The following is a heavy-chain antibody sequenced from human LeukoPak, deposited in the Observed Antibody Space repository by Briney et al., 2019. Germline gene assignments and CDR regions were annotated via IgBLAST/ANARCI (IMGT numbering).Heavy chain of an antibody. Sequence: GASVKVSXKASGYTFTSYDINWVRQATGQGLKWMGWMNPNSGNTGYAQKFQGRVTMTRNTSISTAYMELSSLRSEDTAVYYCARVHGDHSDAFDIWGQGTMVTVSS. CDR3: ARVHGDHSDAFDI. V-gene: IGHV1-8*01. CDR1: GYTFTSYD. J-gene: IGHJ3*02. D-gene: IGHD4-17*01. CDR2: MNPNSGNT.